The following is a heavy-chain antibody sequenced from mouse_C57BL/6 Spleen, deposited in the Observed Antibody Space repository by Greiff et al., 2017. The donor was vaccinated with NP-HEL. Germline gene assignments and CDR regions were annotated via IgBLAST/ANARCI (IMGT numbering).Heavy chain of an antibody. CDR3: VRGLLRFWYFDV. CDR2: IRSKSSNYAT. J-gene: IGHJ1*03. V-gene: IGHV10-3*01. Sequence: EVMLVESGGGLVQPKGSLKLSCAASGFTFNTYAMHWVRPAPGKGLEWVARIRSKSSNYATYYADSVKDRFTISRDDSQSMLYLQMNNLKTEDTAMYYCVRGLLRFWYFDVWGTGTTVTVSS. CDR1: GFTFNTYA. D-gene: IGHD1-1*01.